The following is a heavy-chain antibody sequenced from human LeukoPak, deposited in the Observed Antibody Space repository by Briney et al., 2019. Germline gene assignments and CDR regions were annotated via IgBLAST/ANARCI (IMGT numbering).Heavy chain of an antibody. J-gene: IGHJ6*03. CDR1: GFTFSSYA. CDR2: ISYDGSNK. D-gene: IGHD6-6*01. Sequence: PGGSLRLSCAASGFTFSSYAMHWVRQAPGKGLEWVAVISYDGSNKYYADSVKGRFTISRDNSKDTLYLQMNSLRAEDTAVYYCAKVIMNQLGRRYDYYYYMDVWGKGTTVTVSS. V-gene: IGHV3-30-3*01. CDR3: AKVIMNQLGRRYDYYYYMDV.